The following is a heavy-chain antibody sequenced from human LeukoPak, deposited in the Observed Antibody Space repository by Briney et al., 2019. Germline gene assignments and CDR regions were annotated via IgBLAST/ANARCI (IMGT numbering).Heavy chain of an antibody. D-gene: IGHD3-3*01. J-gene: IGHJ4*02. Sequence: QPGGSLRLSCAASGFTFSSYEMYWVRQAPGKGLEWVSYISSSGSTIYYADSVKGRFTISRDNAKNSLYLQMNSLRAEDTAVYYCAGVLRFFDYWGQGTLVTVSS. CDR2: ISSSGSTI. CDR1: GFTFSSYE. V-gene: IGHV3-48*03. CDR3: AGVLRFFDY.